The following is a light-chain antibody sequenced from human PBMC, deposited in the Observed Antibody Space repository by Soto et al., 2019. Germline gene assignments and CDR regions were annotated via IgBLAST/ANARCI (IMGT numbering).Light chain of an antibody. V-gene: IGKV3-20*01. CDR2: GAS. J-gene: IGKJ3*01. CDR1: QSFSSSY. Sequence: EIVLTQSPGTLSLSPGERATLSCRASQSFSSSYLACYQQKHGQAPRLLIYGASSRATGITDRFSGSGYGTDFTLTISSLEPEDFAVYYCQHYGSALFTFGPGTKVDVK. CDR3: QHYGSALFT.